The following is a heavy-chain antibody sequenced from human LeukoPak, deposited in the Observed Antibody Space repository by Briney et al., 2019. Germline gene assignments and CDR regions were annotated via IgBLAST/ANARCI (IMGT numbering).Heavy chain of an antibody. V-gene: IGHV3-48*03. CDR3: AGGRCSSTSCYTFDP. D-gene: IGHD2-2*02. CDR1: GFTFSSYE. Sequence: GGSLRLSCAASGFTFSSYEMNWVRQAPGKGLEWVSYISSSGSTIYYADSVKGRFTISRDNAKNSLYLQMNSLRAEDTAVYYCAGGRCSSTSCYTFDPWGQGTLVTVSS. J-gene: IGHJ5*02. CDR2: ISSSGSTI.